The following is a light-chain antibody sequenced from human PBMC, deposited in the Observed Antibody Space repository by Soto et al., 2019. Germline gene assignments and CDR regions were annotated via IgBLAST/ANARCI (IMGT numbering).Light chain of an antibody. CDR2: SNN. CDR3: AAWDDSLNAVV. CDR1: SSNVGRNT. Sequence: QSVLTQPPSASGTPGQRVTISCSGSSSNVGRNTVNWYQQLPGTAPKLLIYSNNQRPSGVPDRFSGSKSGTSASLAICGLQSEDEADYYCAAWDDSLNAVVFGGGTKVTVL. V-gene: IGLV1-44*01. J-gene: IGLJ2*01.